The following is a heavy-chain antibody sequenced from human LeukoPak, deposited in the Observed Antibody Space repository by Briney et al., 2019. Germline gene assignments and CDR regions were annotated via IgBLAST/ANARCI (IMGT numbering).Heavy chain of an antibody. Sequence: ASVKVSCKVSGYTLTELSMHWVRQAPGKGLEWMGGFDPEDGETIYAQKFQGRVTMTEDTSTDTAYMELSSLRSEDTAVYYCATGGQWPRGYYYYGMDVWGQGTTVTVSS. CDR3: ATGGQWPRGYYYYGMDV. J-gene: IGHJ6*02. V-gene: IGHV1-24*01. D-gene: IGHD6-19*01. CDR2: FDPEDGET. CDR1: GYTLTELS.